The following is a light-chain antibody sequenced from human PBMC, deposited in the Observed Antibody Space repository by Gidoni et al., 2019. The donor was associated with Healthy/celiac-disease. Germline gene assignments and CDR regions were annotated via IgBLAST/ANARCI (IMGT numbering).Light chain of an antibody. CDR3: KQYNSYPYT. CDR1: QSISSW. Sequence: IHMTQSPSTLSASVGDRVTIPSRASQSISSWLAWYQQKPGKAPKLRIYDASSLESGFPSMFSGRGSGKEFTLTIRSRKPDEFETYYCKQYNSYPYTFGQGTKLEIK. V-gene: IGKV1-5*01. J-gene: IGKJ2*01. CDR2: DAS.